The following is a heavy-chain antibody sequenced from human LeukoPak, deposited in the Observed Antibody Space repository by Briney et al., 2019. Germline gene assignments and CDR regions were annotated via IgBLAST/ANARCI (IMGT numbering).Heavy chain of an antibody. V-gene: IGHV2-70*01. Sequence: GPTLVNPTQTLTLTCTFSGFSLSTSGMCVSWIRQPPGKAPEWLALIDWDDDKYYSTSLKTRLTISKDTSKNQVVLTMTNMDPVDTATYYCARTIAAAGWGWFDPWGQGTLVTVSS. CDR3: ARTIAAAGWGWFDP. CDR1: GFSLSTSGMC. D-gene: IGHD6-13*01. J-gene: IGHJ5*02. CDR2: IDWDDDK.